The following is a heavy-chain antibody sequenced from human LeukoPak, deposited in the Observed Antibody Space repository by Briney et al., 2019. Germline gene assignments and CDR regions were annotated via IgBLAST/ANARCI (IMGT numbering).Heavy chain of an antibody. D-gene: IGHD5-24*01. V-gene: IGHV3-21*01. CDR3: ARGSRDDYNNDY. CDR2: ISISSSNI. J-gene: IGHJ4*02. Sequence: GGSLRLSCAASGFTFSTYSMNWVRQAPGKGLEWVSSISISSSNIYYADSVKGRFTISRDNAKNSLYLQMNSLRAEDTAVYYCARGSRDDYNNDYWGQGTLVTVSS. CDR1: GFTFSTYS.